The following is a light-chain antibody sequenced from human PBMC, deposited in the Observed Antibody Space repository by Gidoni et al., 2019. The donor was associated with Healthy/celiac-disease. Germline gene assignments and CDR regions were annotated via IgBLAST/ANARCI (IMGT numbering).Light chain of an antibody. CDR3: QQYGSSRFT. V-gene: IGKV3-20*01. CDR2: GAS. CDR1: QSVSSSY. J-gene: IGKJ3*01. Sequence: PGERATLSCRASQSVSSSYLAWYQQKPGQAPRLLIYGASSRATGIPDRFSGSGSGTDFTLTISRLEPEDFAVYYCQQYGSSRFTFGPGTKVDIK.